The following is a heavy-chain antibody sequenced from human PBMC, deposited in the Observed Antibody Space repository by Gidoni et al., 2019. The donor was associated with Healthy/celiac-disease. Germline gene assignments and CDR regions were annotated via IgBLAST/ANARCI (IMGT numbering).Heavy chain of an antibody. V-gene: IGHV4-59*01. CDR2: IYYSGST. Sequence: QVQLQESGPGLVKPSETLSLTCTVSGGSISSYYWSWIRQPPGKGLEWIGYIYYSGSTNYNPSLKSRVTISVDTSKNQFSLKLSSVTAADTAVYYCARTEYSSGWSSRYFDYWGQGTLVTVSS. D-gene: IGHD6-19*01. CDR1: GGSISSYY. J-gene: IGHJ4*02. CDR3: ARTEYSSGWSSRYFDY.